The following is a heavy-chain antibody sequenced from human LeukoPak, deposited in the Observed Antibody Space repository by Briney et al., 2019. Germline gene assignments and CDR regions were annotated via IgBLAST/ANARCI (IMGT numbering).Heavy chain of an antibody. CDR1: GFTYTSYA. CDR3: AKDGPLVGPYYFDY. Sequence: GGSLRLSCAASGFTYTSYAMNWVRQAPGKGLEWVSAISGSGVSTFYADSVKGRFTISRDNSKNTLYLQMNSLRAEDTAVYYCAKDGPLVGPYYFDYWGQGTLVTVSS. V-gene: IGHV3-23*01. J-gene: IGHJ4*02. D-gene: IGHD1-26*01. CDR2: ISGSGVST.